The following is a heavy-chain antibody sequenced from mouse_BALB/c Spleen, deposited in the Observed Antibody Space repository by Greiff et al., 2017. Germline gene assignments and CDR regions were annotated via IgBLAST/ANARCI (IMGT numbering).Heavy chain of an antibody. D-gene: IGHD1-1*02. CDR3: ARGGGYFDY. V-gene: IGHV1-7*01. CDR1: GYTFTSYW. Sequence: VQVEESGAELAKPGASVKMSCKASGYTFTSYWMHWVKQRPGQGLEWIGYINPSTGYTEYTQKFKDKATLTADKSSSTAYMQLSSLTSENSAVYYCARGGGYFDYWGQGTTLTVSS. J-gene: IGHJ2*01. CDR2: INPSTGYT.